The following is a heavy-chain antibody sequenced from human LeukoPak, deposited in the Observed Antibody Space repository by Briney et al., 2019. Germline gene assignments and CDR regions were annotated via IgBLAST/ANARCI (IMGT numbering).Heavy chain of an antibody. CDR3: ARGGNTDSSHPGPHHFDY. V-gene: IGHV4-39*01. CDR1: GGSISSSSYY. D-gene: IGHD6-13*01. Sequence: SETLSLTCTVSGGSISSSSYYWGWIRQPPGKGLEWIGSIYYSGSTYYNPSLKSRVTISVDTSKNQFSLKLSSVTAADTAVYYCARGGNTDSSHPGPHHFDYWGQGTLVTVSS. J-gene: IGHJ4*02. CDR2: IYYSGST.